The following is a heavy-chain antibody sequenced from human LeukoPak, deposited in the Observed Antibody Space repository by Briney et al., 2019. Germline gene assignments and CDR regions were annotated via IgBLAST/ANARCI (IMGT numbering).Heavy chain of an antibody. CDR3: ARCIRYSSGWYFDY. CDR1: GGSISSYY. J-gene: IGHJ4*02. CDR2: IYYSGST. Sequence: SETLSLTCTVSGGSISSYYWSWIRQPPGKGLEWIGNIYYSGSTNYNPSLKSRVTISVDTSKNQFSLKLSSVTAADTAVYYCARCIRYSSGWYFDYWGQGTLVTVSS. V-gene: IGHV4-59*01. D-gene: IGHD6-19*01.